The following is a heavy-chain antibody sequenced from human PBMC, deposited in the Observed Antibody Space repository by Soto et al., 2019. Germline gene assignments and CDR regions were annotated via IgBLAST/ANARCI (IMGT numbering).Heavy chain of an antibody. CDR2: ISYDGSNK. Sequence: GGSLRLSCAASGFTFSSYGMHWVRRAPGKGLEWVAVISYDGSNKYYADSVKGRFTISRDNSKNTLYLQMNSLRAEDTAVYYCAKDSSNDGYNADWGQGTLVTVSS. D-gene: IGHD5-12*01. J-gene: IGHJ4*02. V-gene: IGHV3-30*18. CDR3: AKDSSNDGYNAD. CDR1: GFTFSSYG.